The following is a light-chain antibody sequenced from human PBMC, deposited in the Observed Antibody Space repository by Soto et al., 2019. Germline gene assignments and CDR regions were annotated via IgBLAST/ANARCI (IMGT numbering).Light chain of an antibody. V-gene: IGKV3-20*01. CDR3: QQYGTSFWT. CDR2: GAS. CDR1: QSVSSSY. J-gene: IGKJ1*01. Sequence: EIVLTQSPGTLSLSPGERGTLSCRTSQSVSSSYLAWYQQKPGQAPRLLIYGASTRATGIPERFSGSGSGTDFTLTISRLEPEDFAVYYCQQYGTSFWTFGQGTKVEIK.